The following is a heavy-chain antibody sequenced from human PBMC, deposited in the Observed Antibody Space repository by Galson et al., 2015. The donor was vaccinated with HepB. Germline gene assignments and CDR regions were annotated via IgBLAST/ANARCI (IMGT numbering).Heavy chain of an antibody. CDR2: IYYSGGT. D-gene: IGHD6-25*01. CDR3: ARHFRSAGDY. Sequence: ETLSLTCTVSGGSISGSSYYWGWFRQPPGKGLEWIGSIYYSGGTYYNPSLKSRVTISVDTSKNQFSLKVTSVTAADTAVYYCARHFRSAGDYWGQGTLVTVSS. J-gene: IGHJ4*02. V-gene: IGHV4-39*01. CDR1: GGSISGSSYY.